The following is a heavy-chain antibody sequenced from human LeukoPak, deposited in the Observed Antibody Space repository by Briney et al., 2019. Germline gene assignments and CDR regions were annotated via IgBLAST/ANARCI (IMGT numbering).Heavy chain of an antibody. CDR3: ARGQGGYSYGFGVNWFDP. CDR2: IYHSGST. D-gene: IGHD5-18*01. CDR1: GGSISSSNW. Sequence: PSETLSLTCAVSGGSISSSNWWSWVRQPPGKGLEWIGEIYHSGSTNYNPSLKSRVTISVDTSKNQFSLKLSSVTAADTAVYYCARGQGGYSYGFGVNWFDPWGQGTLVTVSS. J-gene: IGHJ5*02. V-gene: IGHV4-4*02.